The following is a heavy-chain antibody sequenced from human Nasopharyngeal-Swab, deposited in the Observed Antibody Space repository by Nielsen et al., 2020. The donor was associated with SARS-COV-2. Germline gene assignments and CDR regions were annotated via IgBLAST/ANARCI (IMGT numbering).Heavy chain of an antibody. CDR3: ARREYYYDSSGYYPFDY. V-gene: IGHV4-39*01. J-gene: IGHJ4*02. Sequence: LETLSLTCTVSGGSISSSSYYWGWIRQPPGKGLEWIGSIYYSGSTYYNPSLKSRVTISVDTSKNQFSLKLSSVTAADTAVYYCARREYYYDSSGYYPFDYWGQGTLVTVSS. CDR1: GGSISSSSYY. D-gene: IGHD3-22*01. CDR2: IYYSGST.